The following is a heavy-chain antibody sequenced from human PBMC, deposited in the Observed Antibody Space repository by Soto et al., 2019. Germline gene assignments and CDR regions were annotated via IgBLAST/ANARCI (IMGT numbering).Heavy chain of an antibody. Sequence: GGSLRLSCAASGFTFSSYWMSWVRQAPGKGLEWEANIKQDGSEKYYVDSVKGRFTISRDNAKNSLYLQMNSLRAEDTAVYYCARVLGITIFGVVIAGNNWFDPWGQGTLVTVSS. CDR3: ARVLGITIFGVVIAGNNWFDP. D-gene: IGHD3-3*01. CDR2: IKQDGSEK. CDR1: GFTFSSYW. J-gene: IGHJ5*02. V-gene: IGHV3-7*01.